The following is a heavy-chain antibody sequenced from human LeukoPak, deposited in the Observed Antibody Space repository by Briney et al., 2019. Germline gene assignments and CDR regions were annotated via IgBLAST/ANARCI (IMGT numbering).Heavy chain of an antibody. CDR3: ARGILTGPSPLFDY. CDR1: GGSISSGGYS. V-gene: IGHV4-30-2*01. J-gene: IGHJ4*02. D-gene: IGHD3-9*01. CDR2: IYHSGST. Sequence: SETLFLTCAVSGGSISSGGYSWSWIRQPPGKGLEWIGYIYHSGSTYYNPSLKSRVTISVDRSKNQFSLKLSSVTAADTAVYYCARGILTGPSPLFDYWGQGTLVTVSS.